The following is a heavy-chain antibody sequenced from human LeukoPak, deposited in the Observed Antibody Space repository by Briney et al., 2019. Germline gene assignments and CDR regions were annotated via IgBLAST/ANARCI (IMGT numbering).Heavy chain of an antibody. Sequence: ASETLSLTCTDSGGSISSYYWSWIRQPPGKGLEWIGYIYYSGSTNYNPSLKSRVSISVDTSKNQFSLKLSSVTAADTAVYYCARLPYLDAFDIWGQGTMVTVSS. CDR3: ARLPYLDAFDI. V-gene: IGHV4-59*08. J-gene: IGHJ3*02. CDR2: IYYSGST. CDR1: GGSISSYY.